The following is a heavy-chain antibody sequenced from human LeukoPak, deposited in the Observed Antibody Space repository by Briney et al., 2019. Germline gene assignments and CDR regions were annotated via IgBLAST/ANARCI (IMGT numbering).Heavy chain of an antibody. J-gene: IGHJ3*02. CDR1: GFTFSSNS. CDR2: ISSSSSYI. V-gene: IGHV3-21*01. Sequence: GGSLRLSCAASGFTFSSNSMNWFRQAPGKGLEWVSSISSSSSYIYYADSVKGRFTISRDNAKNSLYLQMNSLRAEDTAVYYCARFLSGNAFDIWGQGTMVTVSS. CDR3: ARFLSGNAFDI. D-gene: IGHD6-13*01.